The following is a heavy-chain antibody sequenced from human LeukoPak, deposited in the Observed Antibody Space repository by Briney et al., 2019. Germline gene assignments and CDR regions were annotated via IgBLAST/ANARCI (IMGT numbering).Heavy chain of an antibody. CDR3: ARRASSYHDWFDP. D-gene: IGHD1-14*01. CDR1: GGSISSGGYY. Sequence: SETLSLTCTVSGGSISSGGYYWNWIRQHPGKGLEWIGYIYYSGSTYYNPSLKSRVTISIDTSKNQFSLKLSSVTAADTAVYYCARRASSYHDWFDPWGQGTLVTVSS. J-gene: IGHJ5*02. V-gene: IGHV4-31*03. CDR2: IYYSGST.